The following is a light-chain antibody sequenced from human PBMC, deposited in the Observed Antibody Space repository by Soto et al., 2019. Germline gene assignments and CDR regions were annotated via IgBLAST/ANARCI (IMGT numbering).Light chain of an antibody. CDR2: HAS. CDR1: QSVSRN. CDR3: HQYNNWPPMYT. V-gene: IGKV3-15*01. J-gene: IGKJ2*01. Sequence: MTQSPASLSVSPGDRATLSCRASQSVSRNLAWYQQKLGQAPRLLIYHASTSATGIPARFSGSGSGTEYTLTISSLETEDFSVYYCHQYNNWPPMYTFGQGTQLEIK.